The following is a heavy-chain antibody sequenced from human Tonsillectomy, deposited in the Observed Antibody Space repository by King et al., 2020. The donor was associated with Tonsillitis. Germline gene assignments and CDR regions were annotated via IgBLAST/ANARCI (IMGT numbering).Heavy chain of an antibody. V-gene: IGHV4-34*01. D-gene: IGHD6-13*01. Sequence: VQLQQWGAGLLKPSETLSLTCGVSGGSLSGYYWRWIRQPPGKGLEWIGEINHSGSTNNNPSLKSRVTISVDTSKKQFSLKLSSVTAADTAVYYWARGGAGTSHYYGMDVWGQGTTVTVSS. J-gene: IGHJ6*02. CDR3: ARGGAGTSHYYGMDV. CDR2: INHSGST. CDR1: GGSLSGYY.